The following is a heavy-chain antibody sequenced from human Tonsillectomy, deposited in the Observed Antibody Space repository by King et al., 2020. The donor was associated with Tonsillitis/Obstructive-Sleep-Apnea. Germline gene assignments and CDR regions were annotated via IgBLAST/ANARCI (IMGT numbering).Heavy chain of an antibody. CDR2: INSDGSSI. CDR1: GFTFSSYW. CDR3: ASNTAMAIYWYFDL. Sequence: VQLVESGGGLVQPGGSLRLSCAASGFTFSSYWRHWVRQAPGKGLVLVSRINSDGSSISYADSVKGRFTISRDNAKNTLYLQMTSLRAEDTAVYYCASNTAMAIYWYFDLWGRGTLVTVSS. V-gene: IGHV3-74*01. D-gene: IGHD5-18*01. J-gene: IGHJ2*01.